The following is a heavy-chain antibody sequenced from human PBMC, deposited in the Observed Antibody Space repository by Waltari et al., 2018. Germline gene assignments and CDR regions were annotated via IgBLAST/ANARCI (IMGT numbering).Heavy chain of an antibody. CDR1: GFTFTDYN. CDR3: SRSTPTVAGDS. V-gene: IGHV3-21*02. Sequence: EVQLVESGGGLVKPGGSLILSCVASGFTFTDYNINWVRQAPGKGLEWVSSITSGGHIYCPDSLRGRFTISRDNAKNSVFLQVDNLRADDTAVYYCSRSTPTVAGDSWGQGTLLTVSS. CDR2: ITSGGHI. J-gene: IGHJ4*02.